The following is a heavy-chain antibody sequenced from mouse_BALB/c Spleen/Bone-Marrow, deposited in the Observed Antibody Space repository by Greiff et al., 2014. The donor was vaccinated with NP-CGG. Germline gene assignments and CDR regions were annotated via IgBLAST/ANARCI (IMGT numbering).Heavy chain of an antibody. Sequence: EVQLQQSGPSLVKPSQTLSLTCSVTGDSITNAYWNWIRKFPGNKIDYMGYISYSGNTYYNLSLKSRISITRDTSKNQFYLQLNSVTTEDTATYFCARGTGYYFDYWGQGTTLTVSS. V-gene: IGHV3-8*02. CDR2: ISYSGNT. CDR3: ARGTGYYFDY. D-gene: IGHD3-3*01. J-gene: IGHJ2*01. CDR1: GDSITNAY.